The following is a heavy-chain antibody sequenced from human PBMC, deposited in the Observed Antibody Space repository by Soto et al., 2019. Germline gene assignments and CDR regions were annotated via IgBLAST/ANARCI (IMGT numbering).Heavy chain of an antibody. D-gene: IGHD6-13*01. V-gene: IGHV6-1*01. CDR3: ARLVGNSWIDY. CDR1: GDSVSSNSVV. Sequence: QVQLQQSGPGLVQPSQTLSLTCAISGDSVSSNSVVWNWIRQSPSRGLEWLGRTYYRSKWYYEYAEYMKSRILINQDTAKNQLSMQLKSVTPEDTGVYYCARLVGNSWIDYWGQGTLVTVSS. CDR2: TYYRSKWYY. J-gene: IGHJ4*02.